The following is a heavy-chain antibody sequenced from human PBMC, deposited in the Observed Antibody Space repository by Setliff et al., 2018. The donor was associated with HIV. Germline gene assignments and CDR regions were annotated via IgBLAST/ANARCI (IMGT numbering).Heavy chain of an antibody. CDR2: ITGSGSGRRT. CDR1: GSSFNFFA. J-gene: IGHJ6*03. Sequence: PGESLKISCTAPGSSFNFFAVSWVRQAPGKGLEWISGITGSGSGRRTDYVDSVKGRFTISGDNSKNTLYLQMNSLRAEDTAVYYCAKPYRGSVVRDQGYMDVWGKGTTVTVSS. CDR3: AKPYRGSVVRDQGYMDV. V-gene: IGHV3-23*01. D-gene: IGHD3-10*01.